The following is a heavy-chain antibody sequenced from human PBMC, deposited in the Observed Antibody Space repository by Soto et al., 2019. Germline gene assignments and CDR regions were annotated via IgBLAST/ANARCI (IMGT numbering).Heavy chain of an antibody. CDR1: GGTFSSYA. CDR3: AREWSITMVRGVIITFDP. V-gene: IGHV1-69*13. D-gene: IGHD3-10*01. Sequence: GASVKVSCKASGGTFSSYAISWVRQAPGQGLEWMGGIIPIFGTANYAQKFQGRVTITADEPTSTAYMELSSLRSEDTAVYYCAREWSITMVRGVIITFDPWGQGTLVTVSS. CDR2: IIPIFGTA. J-gene: IGHJ5*02.